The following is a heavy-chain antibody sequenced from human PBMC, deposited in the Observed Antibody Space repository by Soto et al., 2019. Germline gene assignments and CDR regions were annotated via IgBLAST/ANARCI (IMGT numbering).Heavy chain of an antibody. CDR3: AHRGGATVGLYYFDY. Sequence: SGPTLVNPTQTLTLTCTFSGFSRSTSLVCVSWIRHPPGKALEWLALIYWHDDKRYSPSLKSRLTITKDTSKNQVVLTMTNVDPVDTATYYCAHRGGATVGLYYFDYWGQGALVTVSS. V-gene: IGHV2-5*01. CDR2: IYWHDDK. J-gene: IGHJ4*01. D-gene: IGHD3-16*01. CDR1: GFSRSTSLVC.